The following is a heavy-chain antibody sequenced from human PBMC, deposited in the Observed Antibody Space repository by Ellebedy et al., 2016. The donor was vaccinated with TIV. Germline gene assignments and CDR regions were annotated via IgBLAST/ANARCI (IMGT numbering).Heavy chain of an antibody. CDR3: ARQRARVAGSWSLDS. CDR2: TSYSGGT. V-gene: IGHV4-39*01. D-gene: IGHD2-15*01. J-gene: IGHJ4*02. CDR1: AGSISSSNFF. Sequence: MPSETLSPTCTVSAGSISSSNFFWGWMRQPPGKTLEWIGSTSYSGGTYYTPSLKSRFTISVDTSKNQFSMNRTSMTASHTAVFYCARQRARVAGSWSLDSWGQGILVTVPS.